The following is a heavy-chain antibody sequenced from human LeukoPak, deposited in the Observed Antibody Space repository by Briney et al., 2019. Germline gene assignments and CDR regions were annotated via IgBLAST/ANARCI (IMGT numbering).Heavy chain of an antibody. V-gene: IGHV4-61*02. Sequence: PSETLSLTCTVSGGSISSGSYYWSWIRQPAGKGLEWIGRIYTSGSTNYNPSLKSRVTISVDTSKNQFSLKLSSVTAADTAVYYCARFYGRWELAFDYWGQGTLATVSS. CDR2: IYTSGST. D-gene: IGHD1-26*01. CDR1: GGSISSGSYY. J-gene: IGHJ4*02. CDR3: ARFYGRWELAFDY.